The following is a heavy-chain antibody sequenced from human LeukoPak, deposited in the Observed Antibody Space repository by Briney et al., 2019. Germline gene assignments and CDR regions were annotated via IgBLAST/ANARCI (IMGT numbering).Heavy chain of an antibody. CDR3: ARDGTTVVTPGTSPCWYFDL. J-gene: IGHJ2*01. V-gene: IGHV3-7*01. CDR1: GFTFSSYW. Sequence: GGSLSLSCAASGFTFSSYWMSWVRQAPGKGLEWVANIKQDGSEKYYVDSVKGRFTISRDNAKNSLYLQMNSLRAEDTAVYYCARDGTTVVTPGTSPCWYFDLWGRGTLVTVSS. CDR2: IKQDGSEK. D-gene: IGHD4-23*01.